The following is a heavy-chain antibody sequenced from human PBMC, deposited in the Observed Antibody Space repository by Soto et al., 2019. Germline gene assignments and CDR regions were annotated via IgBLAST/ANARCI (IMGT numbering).Heavy chain of an antibody. V-gene: IGHV4-34*01. J-gene: IGHJ4*02. D-gene: IGHD3-10*01. Sequence: SETLSLTCAVYGGSFSGYYWSWIRQPPGKGLEWIGEINHSGSTNYNPSLKSRVTISVDTSKNQFSLKLSSVTAADTAVYYCARGNRITMVRGVIITRPFDYWGQGTLVTAPQ. CDR1: GGSFSGYY. CDR3: ARGNRITMVRGVIITRPFDY. CDR2: INHSGST.